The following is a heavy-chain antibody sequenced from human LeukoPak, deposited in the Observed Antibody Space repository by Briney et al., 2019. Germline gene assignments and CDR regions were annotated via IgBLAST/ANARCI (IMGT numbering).Heavy chain of an antibody. D-gene: IGHD2-2*01. CDR3: ARGSRDIAVVPAAMGYYYYYMDV. Sequence: VASVKVSCKASGYTFTSYAMHWVRQAPGQRLEWMGWINAGNGNTKYSQKFQGRVTITTDESTSTAYMELSSLRSEDTAVYYCARGSRDIAVVPAAMGYYYYYMDVWGKGTTVTVSS. V-gene: IGHV1-3*01. J-gene: IGHJ6*03. CDR1: GYTFTSYA. CDR2: INAGNGNT.